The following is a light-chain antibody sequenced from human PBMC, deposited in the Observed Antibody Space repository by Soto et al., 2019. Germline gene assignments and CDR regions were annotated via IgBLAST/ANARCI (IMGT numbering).Light chain of an antibody. Sequence: EVVTTQSPSTLSVSAGERATLSCRASQGLGTKLAWHQQKPGQAPRLLIYGASTRATGVPVRLSGSGSGTEFTLTISSLQSEDFAVYYCQQYDNWITFGQGTRLEIK. CDR1: QGLGTK. J-gene: IGKJ5*01. V-gene: IGKV3-15*01. CDR3: QQYDNWIT. CDR2: GAS.